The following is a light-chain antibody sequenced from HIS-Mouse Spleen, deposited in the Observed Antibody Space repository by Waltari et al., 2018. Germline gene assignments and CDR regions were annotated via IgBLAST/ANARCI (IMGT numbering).Light chain of an antibody. V-gene: IGLV3-1*01. J-gene: IGLJ3*02. CDR2: QDS. CDR1: KLADKN. Sequence: SYELTQPPSVSVSPGQTASITCSGYKLADKNACWYQQNPGQSPVLVIYQDSKRPSGTPERFSGSNSGNTATLTISGTQAMDEADYYCQAWDSSTAVFGGGTKLTVL. CDR3: QAWDSSTAV.